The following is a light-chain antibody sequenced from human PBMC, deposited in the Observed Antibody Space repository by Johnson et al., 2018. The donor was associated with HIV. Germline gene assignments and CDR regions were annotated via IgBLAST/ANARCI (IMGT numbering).Light chain of an antibody. CDR3: GTWDSSLNPGLYG. J-gene: IGLJ1*01. CDR1: SSNIGNNY. CDR2: DNN. V-gene: IGLV1-51*01. Sequence: QSVLTQPPSVSAAPGQKVTISCSGNSSNIGNNYVSWYQQLPGMGPKLLIYDNNNRPSGLPDRFSGSKSGTSATLCITGLQTRDEADDYCGTWDSSLNPGLYGYGIGTEVAVL.